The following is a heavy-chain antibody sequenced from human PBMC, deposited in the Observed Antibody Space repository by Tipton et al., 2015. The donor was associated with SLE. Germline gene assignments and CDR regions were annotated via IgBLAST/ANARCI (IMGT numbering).Heavy chain of an antibody. CDR3: ARDGAAAGPYGMDV. J-gene: IGHJ6*02. CDR1: GGSISSGGYY. Sequence: TLSLTCTVSGGSISSGGYYWSWIRQHPGKGLEWIGYIYTSGSTNYNPSLKSRVFISVGTSKNQFSLKLSSVTAADTAVYYCARDGAAAGPYGMDVWGQGTSVTVSS. D-gene: IGHD6-13*01. V-gene: IGHV4-31*03. CDR2: IYTSGST.